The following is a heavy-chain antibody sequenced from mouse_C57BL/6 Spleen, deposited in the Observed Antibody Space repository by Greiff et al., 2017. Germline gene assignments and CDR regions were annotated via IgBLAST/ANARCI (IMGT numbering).Heavy chain of an antibody. CDR1: GYAFSSYW. D-gene: IGHD1-1*01. Sequence: QVQLQQSGAELVKPGASVKISCKASGYAFSSYWMNWVKQRPGKGLEWLGQIYPGDGDTNYNGKFKGKATLTADKSSSTAYMQLSSLTSEDSAVYFCARDGVITTVVPYYYAMDYWGQGTSVTVSS. V-gene: IGHV1-80*01. CDR2: IYPGDGDT. J-gene: IGHJ4*01. CDR3: ARDGVITTVVPYYYAMDY.